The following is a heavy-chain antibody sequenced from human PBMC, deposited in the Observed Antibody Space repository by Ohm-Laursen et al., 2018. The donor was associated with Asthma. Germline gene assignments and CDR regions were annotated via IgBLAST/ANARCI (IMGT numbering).Heavy chain of an antibody. CDR1: GSTFSRYS. Sequence: GSLRLSCAASGSTFSRYSIHWVRQVLGKGLEWVASISTASTFIYYADSVRGRFTPSRDNAKNSVYLQMNSLRAEDTALDYCARIVAEFELPGREFSLHHWGQGTQVTGSS. CDR2: ISTASTFI. J-gene: IGHJ1*01. CDR3: ARIVAEFELPGREFSLHH. D-gene: IGHD6-19*01. V-gene: IGHV3-21*01.